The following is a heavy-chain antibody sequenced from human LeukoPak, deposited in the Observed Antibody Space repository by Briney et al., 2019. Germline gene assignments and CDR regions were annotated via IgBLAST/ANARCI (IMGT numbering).Heavy chain of an antibody. V-gene: IGHV3-30*02. D-gene: IGHD2-2*01. Sequence: GGSLRLSCAASGFTFSSYGMHWVRQAPGKGLEWVAFIRYDGSNKYYADSVKGRFTISRDNSKNTLYLQMNSLRAEDTAVYYCAKGKVVVPAANYWGQGTLVTVSS. CDR2: IRYDGSNK. CDR1: GFTFSSYG. J-gene: IGHJ4*02. CDR3: AKGKVVVPAANY.